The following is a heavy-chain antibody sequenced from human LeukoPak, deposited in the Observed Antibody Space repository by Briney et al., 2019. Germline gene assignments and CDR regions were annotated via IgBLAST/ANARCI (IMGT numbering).Heavy chain of an antibody. CDR2: INPSGGST. J-gene: IGHJ4*02. CDR1: GYTFTSYY. V-gene: IGHV1-46*01. Sequence: ASVKVSCKASGYTFTSYYRHWVRQAPGQGLGWMGIINPSGGSTSYAQKFQGRVTMTRDTSTSTVYMELSSLRSGDTAVYYCARCPHLGPFDYWGQGTLVTVSS. CDR3: ARCPHLGPFDY.